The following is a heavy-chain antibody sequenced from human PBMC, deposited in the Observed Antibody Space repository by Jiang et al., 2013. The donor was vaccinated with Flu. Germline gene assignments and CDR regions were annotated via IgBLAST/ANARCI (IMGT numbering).Heavy chain of an antibody. CDR1: GYTFTSYY. J-gene: IGHJ3*02. D-gene: IGHD3-22*01. Sequence: VQLVESGAEVKKPGASVKVSCKASGYTFTSYYMHWVRQAPGQGLEWMGIINPSGGSTSYAQKFQGRVTMTRDTSTSTVYMELSSLRSEDTAVYYCARVKPYYYDSSGWGDAFDIWGQGTMVTVSS. V-gene: IGHV1-46*01. CDR3: ARVKPYYYDSSGWGDAFDI. CDR2: INPSGGST.